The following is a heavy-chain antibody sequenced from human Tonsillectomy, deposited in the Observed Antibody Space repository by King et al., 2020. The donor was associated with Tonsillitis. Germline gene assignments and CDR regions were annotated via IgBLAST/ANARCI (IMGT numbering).Heavy chain of an antibody. J-gene: IGHJ5*02. D-gene: IGHD2-15*01. V-gene: IGHV4-39*01. CDR1: GGSISSSSYY. CDR3: AAGPRATPDNWFDA. CDR2: IYYSGST. Sequence: QLQESGPGLVKPSETLSLTCTVSGGSISSSSYYWGWIRQPPGKGLEWIGSIYYSGSTYYNPSLKSRVTISVDTSKNQFSLKLSSVTAADTAVYYCAAGPRATPDNWFDAWGQGTLVTVSS.